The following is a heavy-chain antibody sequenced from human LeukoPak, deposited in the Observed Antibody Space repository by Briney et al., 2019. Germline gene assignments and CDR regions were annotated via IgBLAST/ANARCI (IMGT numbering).Heavy chain of an antibody. CDR3: ARLIYGFETDY. CDR1: GGSISSSSYY. V-gene: IGHV4-39*01. Sequence: SETLSLTCTVSGGSISSSSYYWGWIRQPPGKGLEWIGSIYYSGSTYYNPSLKSRVTTSVDTSKNQFSLKLSSVTAADTAVYYCARLIYGFETDYWGQGTLVTVSS. CDR2: IYYSGST. D-gene: IGHD3-10*01. J-gene: IGHJ4*02.